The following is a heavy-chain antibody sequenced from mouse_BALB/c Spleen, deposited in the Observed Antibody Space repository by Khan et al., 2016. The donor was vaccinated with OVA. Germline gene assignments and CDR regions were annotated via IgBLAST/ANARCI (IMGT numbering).Heavy chain of an antibody. CDR2: ISYSGNT. Sequence: VQLKQSGPGLVKPSQSLSLTCTVTGYSITSDYAWNWIRQFPGNKLEWMGYISYSGNTKYNPSLKSRISITRDTSKHQFFLQLNSVTTEDTATNYCASIYGGDFDYWGQGTTLAVSS. D-gene: IGHD1-1*01. V-gene: IGHV3-2*02. J-gene: IGHJ2*01. CDR3: ASIYGGDFDY. CDR1: GYSITSDYA.